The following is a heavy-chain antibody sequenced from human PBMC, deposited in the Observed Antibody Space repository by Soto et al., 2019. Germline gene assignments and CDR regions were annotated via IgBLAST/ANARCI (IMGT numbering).Heavy chain of an antibody. CDR3: VKDQVGGYSGYDFVLDAFDI. CDR2: ISSNGGST. D-gene: IGHD5-12*01. CDR1: GFTFSSYA. J-gene: IGHJ3*02. Sequence: GGSLRLSCSASGFTFSSYAMHWVRQAPGKGLEYVSAISSNGGSTYYADSVKGRFTISRDNSKNTLYLQMSSLRAEDTAVYYCVKDQVGGYSGYDFVLDAFDIWGQGTMVTVSS. V-gene: IGHV3-64D*08.